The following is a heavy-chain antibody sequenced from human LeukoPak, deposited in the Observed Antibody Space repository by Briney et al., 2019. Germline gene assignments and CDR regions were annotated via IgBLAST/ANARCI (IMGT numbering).Heavy chain of an antibody. Sequence: ASVKVSCKASGYTFPGYYMHWVRQAPGQGLEWMGWINPNSGGTNYAQKFQGRVTMTRDTSISTAYMELSRLRSDDTAVYYCATDRLGMDQLRSSGWFDPWGQETLVTVSS. CDR2: INPNSGGT. J-gene: IGHJ5*02. V-gene: IGHV1-2*02. CDR3: ATDRLGMDQLRSSGWFDP. CDR1: GYTFPGYY. D-gene: IGHD2-2*01.